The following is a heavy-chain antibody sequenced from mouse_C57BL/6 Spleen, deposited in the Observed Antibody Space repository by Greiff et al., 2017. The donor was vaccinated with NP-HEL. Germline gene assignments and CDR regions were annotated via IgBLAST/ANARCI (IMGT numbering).Heavy chain of an antibody. CDR1: GYTFTSYW. CDR2: IDPSDSYT. J-gene: IGHJ2*01. D-gene: IGHD2-1*01. V-gene: IGHV1-59*01. Sequence: QVQLQQPGAELVRPGTSVKLSCKASGYTFTSYWMHWVKQRPGQGLEWIGVIDPSDSYTNYNQKFKGKATLTVDTSSSKAYMQLSSLTSEDSAVYYCYGNHEGGNDYWGQGTTLTVSS. CDR3: YGNHEGGNDY.